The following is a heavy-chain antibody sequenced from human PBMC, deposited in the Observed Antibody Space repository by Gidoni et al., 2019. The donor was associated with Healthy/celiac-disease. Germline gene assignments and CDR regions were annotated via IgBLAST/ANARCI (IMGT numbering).Heavy chain of an antibody. CDR2: IRSKDYGGTT. J-gene: IGHJ3*01. V-gene: IGHV3-49*04. CDR1: GFTFGDYA. CDR3: TRWVRRDGLC. Sequence: EVQLVASGRGLVQPGRSLRLSCTASGFTFGDYAMSWVRQAPGKGLEWVGFIRSKDYGGTTEYAASVKGRFTISRNDSKSIAYLQMNSLKTEDTAVYYCTRWVRRDGLCWGQGTMVTVSS.